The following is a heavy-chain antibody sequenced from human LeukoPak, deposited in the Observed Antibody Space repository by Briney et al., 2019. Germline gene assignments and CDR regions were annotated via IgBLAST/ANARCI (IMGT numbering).Heavy chain of an antibody. Sequence: PGGSLRLSCAASGFTFSSYSMNWVRQAPGKGLEWVSSISRSSSYIHYADSVKGRFTISRDNAKNSLYLQMNSLRAEDTAVYYCAKDRIAAAVSAGVFDYWGQGTLVTVSS. V-gene: IGHV3-21*01. D-gene: IGHD6-13*01. CDR1: GFTFSSYS. CDR2: ISRSSSYI. J-gene: IGHJ4*02. CDR3: AKDRIAAAVSAGVFDY.